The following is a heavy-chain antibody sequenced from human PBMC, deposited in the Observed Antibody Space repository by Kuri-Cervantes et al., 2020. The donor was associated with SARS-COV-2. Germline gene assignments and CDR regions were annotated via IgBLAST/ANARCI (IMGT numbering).Heavy chain of an antibody. J-gene: IGHJ6*03. D-gene: IGHD3-22*01. CDR3: VGFYYYDSSGFVANYYYMDV. CDR1: GGSFSDYY. V-gene: IGHV4-34*01. CDR2: INHSGST. Sequence: SETLSLTCAVYGGSFSDYYWSWIRQSPGKGLEWIGEINHSGSTKYNPSLKSRVTMSVDTSKNQFSLKLSSVTAADTAVYYCVGFYYYDSSGFVANYYYMDVWGKGTTVTVSS.